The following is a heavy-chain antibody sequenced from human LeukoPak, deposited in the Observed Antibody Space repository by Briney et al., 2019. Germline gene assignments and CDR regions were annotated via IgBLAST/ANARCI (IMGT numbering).Heavy chain of an antibody. V-gene: IGHV3-7*01. CDR2: IKQDGSEK. D-gene: IGHD6-19*01. Sequence: GGSLSLSCAASGFTFSSYWMSWVRQAPGKGLEWVANIKQDGSEKYYVDSVKRRFTISRDNAKNSLYLQMNSLRAEDTAVYYCARDSSGWYYYFDYWGQGTLVTVSS. CDR3: ARDSSGWYYYFDY. CDR1: GFTFSSYW. J-gene: IGHJ4*02.